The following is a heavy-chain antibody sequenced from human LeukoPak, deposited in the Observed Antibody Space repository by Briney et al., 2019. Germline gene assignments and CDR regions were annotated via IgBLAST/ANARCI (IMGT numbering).Heavy chain of an antibody. Sequence: GGSLRLSCAASGFTFSSHAMSWVRRAPGKGLEWVSGLIENGATTYYADSVKGRFTISRDNSRNTMYLQMNSLRVEDTAVYYCANEIRPNDYWGQGTQVTVSS. CDR1: GFTFSSHA. J-gene: IGHJ4*02. CDR3: ANEIRPNDY. D-gene: IGHD4-17*01. V-gene: IGHV3-23*01. CDR2: LIENGATT.